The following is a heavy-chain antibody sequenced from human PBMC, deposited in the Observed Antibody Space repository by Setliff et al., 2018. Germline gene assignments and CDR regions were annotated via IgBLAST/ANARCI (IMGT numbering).Heavy chain of an antibody. CDR2: IYYSGST. Sequence: SETLSLTCTVSGGSISSYYWSWIRQPPGKGLEWIGYIYYSGSTNYNPSLKSRVTISVDTSKNQFSLKLSSVTAADTAVYYCARALASGRYCSGGNCYFGYWGQGTLVTVSS. V-gene: IGHV4-59*01. CDR3: ARALASGRYCSGGNCYFGY. D-gene: IGHD2-15*01. J-gene: IGHJ4*02. CDR1: GGSISSYY.